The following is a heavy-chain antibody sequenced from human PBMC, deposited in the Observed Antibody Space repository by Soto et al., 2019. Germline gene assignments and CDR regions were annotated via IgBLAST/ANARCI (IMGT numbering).Heavy chain of an antibody. D-gene: IGHD6-13*01. V-gene: IGHV4-59*01. CDR2: IYYSGST. Sequence: SETLSLTCTVSGGSISSYYWSWIRQPPGKGLEWIGYIYYSGSTNYNPSLKSRVTISVDTSKNQSSLKLSSVTAADTAVYYCARDVGSSWPTSYYYYGMDVWGQGTTVTVSS. CDR1: GGSISSYY. CDR3: ARDVGSSWPTSYYYYGMDV. J-gene: IGHJ6*02.